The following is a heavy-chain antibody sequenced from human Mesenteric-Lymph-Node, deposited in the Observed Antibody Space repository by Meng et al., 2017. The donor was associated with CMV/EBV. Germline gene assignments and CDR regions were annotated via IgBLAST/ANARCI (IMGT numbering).Heavy chain of an antibody. CDR2: IYYSGST. CDR3: GSGPLH. V-gene: IGHV4-39*01. D-gene: IGHD3/OR15-3a*01. Sequence: SETLSLTCTVSGGSISSSSYYWGWIRQPPGKGLEWIGSIYYSGSTYYNPSLKSRVTISVDTSKNQFSLKLSSVTATDTAVYYRGSGPLHWGQGTLVTVSS. J-gene: IGHJ4*02. CDR1: GGSISSSSYY.